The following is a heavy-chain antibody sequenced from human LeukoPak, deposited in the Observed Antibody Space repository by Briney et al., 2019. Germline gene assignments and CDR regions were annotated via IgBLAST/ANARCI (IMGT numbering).Heavy chain of an antibody. D-gene: IGHD3-22*01. V-gene: IGHV3-23*01. CDR2: NSGSGGSA. Sequence: PGGSLRLSCAASGFTFSSYAMSWVRQAPGKGLEWVSSNSGSGGSAYYADSVKGRFTISRDNSKNTLYLQMNSLRAEDTAVYYCAKAPAYYDSSGYFIDAFDMWGQGTMVTVSS. CDR3: AKAPAYYDSSGYFIDAFDM. CDR1: GFTFSSYA. J-gene: IGHJ3*02.